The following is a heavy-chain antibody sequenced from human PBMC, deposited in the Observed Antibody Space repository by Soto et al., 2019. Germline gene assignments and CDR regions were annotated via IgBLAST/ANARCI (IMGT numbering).Heavy chain of an antibody. V-gene: IGHV3-30*04. J-gene: IGHJ1*01. CDR1: GFTFSSYA. D-gene: IGHD3-16*02. Sequence: GGSLRLSCAASGFTFSSYAMHWVRQAPGKGLEWVAVISYDGSNKYYADSVKGRFTIYRDNAKNTLYLQMNSLRAEDTAVYYCARDRNDYVWGSYRDGADFEHWGQGTLVTVSS. CDR3: ARDRNDYVWGSYRDGADFEH. CDR2: ISYDGSNK.